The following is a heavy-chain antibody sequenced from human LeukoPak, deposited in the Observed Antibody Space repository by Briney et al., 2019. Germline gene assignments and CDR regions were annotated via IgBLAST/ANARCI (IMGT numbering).Heavy chain of an antibody. Sequence: ASVKVSCKASGYTFTGYYMHWVRQAPGQGLEWIGRINPNSGGTNYAHKFQGRVTMTRDTSISTAYMELSRLRSDDTAVYYCARGGAYYDFWSGYYIYVYWGQGTLVTVSS. J-gene: IGHJ4*02. CDR3: ARGGAYYDFWSGYYIYVY. CDR1: GYTFTGYY. D-gene: IGHD3-3*01. CDR2: INPNSGGT. V-gene: IGHV1-2*06.